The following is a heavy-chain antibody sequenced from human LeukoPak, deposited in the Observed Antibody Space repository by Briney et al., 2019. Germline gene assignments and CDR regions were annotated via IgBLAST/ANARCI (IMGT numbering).Heavy chain of an antibody. D-gene: IGHD3-16*01. CDR2: FGYVDSGT. CDR1: GFTFSNYD. CDR3: ARSVPYWYFDL. V-gene: IGHV3-23*01. J-gene: IGHJ2*01. Sequence: GGSLRLSCVASGFTFSNYDMSWVRQAPGKGLEWVSSFGYVDSGTTYADSVKGRFTISKDNSRKTLYLQMNSLRAEDTALYYCARSVPYWYFDLWGRGTLVTVSS.